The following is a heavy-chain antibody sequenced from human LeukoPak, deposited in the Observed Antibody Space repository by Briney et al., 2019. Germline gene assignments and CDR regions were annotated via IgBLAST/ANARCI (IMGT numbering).Heavy chain of an antibody. CDR3: ARRTGDTRFCSRFSCFLPDY. CDR1: GFTFSYFG. Sequence: GGSLRLSCAASGFTFSYFGMNWVRQAPGKGLEWVASISNGGTEFYADSVKGRFAISRDTSTNTLSLQMNSLRAEDTAVYFCARRTGDTRFCSRFSCFLPDYWGQGTLVTVSS. V-gene: IGHV3-30*01. J-gene: IGHJ4*02. CDR2: ISNGGTE. D-gene: IGHD2-2*01.